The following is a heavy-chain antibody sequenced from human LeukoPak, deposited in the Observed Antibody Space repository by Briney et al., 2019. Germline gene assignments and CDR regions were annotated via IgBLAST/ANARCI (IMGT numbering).Heavy chain of an antibody. CDR3: ARDKGNPGRSRAFDI. CDR2: INHSGST. CDR1: GFTFSSYE. V-gene: IGHV4-34*01. Sequence: GSLRLSCAASGFTFSSYEMNWVRQAPGKGLEWIGEINHSGSTNYNPSLKSRVTISVDTSKNQFSLKLSSVTAADTAVYYCARDKGNPGRSRAFDIWGQGTMVTVSS. J-gene: IGHJ3*02. D-gene: IGHD2/OR15-2a*01.